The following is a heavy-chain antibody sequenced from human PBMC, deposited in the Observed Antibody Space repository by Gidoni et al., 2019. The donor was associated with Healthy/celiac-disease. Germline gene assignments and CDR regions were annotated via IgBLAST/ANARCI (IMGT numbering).Heavy chain of an antibody. V-gene: IGHV3-15*01. Sequence: EVQLVESGGGLVKPGGSLRLSCAASGFTFSNAWMSWVRQAPGKGLELVGRIKSKTDGGKTDYAAPVKGRFTISRDDSKNTLYLQMNSLKTEDTAGYYCTTDMVAPDYWGQGTLVTVSS. J-gene: IGHJ4*02. CDR3: TTDMVAPDY. D-gene: IGHD5-12*01. CDR2: IKSKTDGGKT. CDR1: GFTFSNAW.